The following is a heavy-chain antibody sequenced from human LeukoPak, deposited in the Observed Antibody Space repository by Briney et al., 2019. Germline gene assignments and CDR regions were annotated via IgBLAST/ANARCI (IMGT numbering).Heavy chain of an antibody. J-gene: IGHJ4*02. D-gene: IGHD2-21*02. Sequence: ASVKVSCKASGYTFTGYYMHWVRQAPGQGLEWMGWINPNSGGTNYAQKLRGRVTMTRDTSISTAYMELSRLRSDDTAVYYCARDQVVTAIFDYWGQGTLVTVSS. CDR1: GYTFTGYY. V-gene: IGHV1-2*02. CDR2: INPNSGGT. CDR3: ARDQVVTAIFDY.